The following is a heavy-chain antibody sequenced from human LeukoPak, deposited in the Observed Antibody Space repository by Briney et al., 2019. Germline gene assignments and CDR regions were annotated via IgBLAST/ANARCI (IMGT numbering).Heavy chain of an antibody. J-gene: IGHJ4*02. Sequence: GGSLRLSCAASRFIFSTYAMSWVRQAPRKGLEWVSAISGSGGSTNYADSVKGRFTISRDNSKNTLYLQMNSLRAEDTAVYYCAKDHTSGYYLDFWGQGTLVTVSS. CDR2: ISGSGGST. CDR1: RFIFSTYA. V-gene: IGHV3-23*01. D-gene: IGHD3-22*01. CDR3: AKDHTSGYYLDF.